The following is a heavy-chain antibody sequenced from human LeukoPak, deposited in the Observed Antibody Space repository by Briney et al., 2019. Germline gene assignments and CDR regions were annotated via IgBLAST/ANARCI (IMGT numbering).Heavy chain of an antibody. D-gene: IGHD5-18*01. Sequence: GGSLRLSCAASGFTFSSYGMHWVRQAPGKGLEWVAVISYDGSNKYYADSVKGRFTISRDNSKNTLYLQMNSLRAEDTAVYYCAKDTAWAFDIWGQGTMVTVSS. CDR1: GFTFSSYG. J-gene: IGHJ3*02. CDR3: AKDTAWAFDI. CDR2: ISYDGSNK. V-gene: IGHV3-30*18.